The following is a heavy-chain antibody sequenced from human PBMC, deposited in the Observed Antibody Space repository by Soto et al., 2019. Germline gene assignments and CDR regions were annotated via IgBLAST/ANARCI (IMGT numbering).Heavy chain of an antibody. CDR1: GYTFTSYG. CDR2: ISAYNGNT. V-gene: IGHV1-18*01. CDR3: ARLEYSSSWYWFDP. J-gene: IGHJ5*02. D-gene: IGHD6-13*01. Sequence: ASVKVSCKASGYTFTSYGISWVRQAPGQGLEWMGWISAYNGNTNYAQKLQGRVTMTTDTSTSTAYMELRSLRSDDTAVYYCARLEYSSSWYWFDPWGQGTLVTVSS.